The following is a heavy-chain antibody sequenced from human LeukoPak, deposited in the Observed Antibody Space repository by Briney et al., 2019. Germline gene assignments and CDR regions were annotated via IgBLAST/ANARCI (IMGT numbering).Heavy chain of an antibody. D-gene: IGHD2-8*01. V-gene: IGHV3-30-3*01. CDR2: ISYDGSNK. CDR1: GFTFSSYA. CDR3: ARDNGGVGYFPTHYYYYGMDV. Sequence: GRSLRLSCAASGFTFSSYAMHWVRQAPGKGLEWVAVISYDGSNKYYADSVKGRFTISGDNSKNTLYLQMNSLRAEDTAVYYCARDNGGVGYFPTHYYYYGMDVWGQGTTVTVSS. J-gene: IGHJ6*02.